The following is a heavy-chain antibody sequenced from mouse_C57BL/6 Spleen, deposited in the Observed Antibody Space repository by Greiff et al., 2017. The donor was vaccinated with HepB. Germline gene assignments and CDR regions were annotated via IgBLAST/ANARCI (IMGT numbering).Heavy chain of an antibody. J-gene: IGHJ2*01. D-gene: IGHD1-1*01. CDR2: IYPGDGDT. CDR1: GYAFSSSW. V-gene: IGHV1-82*01. Sequence: VQLQQSGPELVKPGASVKISCKASGYAFSSSWMNWVKQRPGKGLEWIGRIYPGDGDTNYNGKFKGKAKLTADKSSSTAYMQLSSLTSDDSSVYFCARPAGSNYFDYWGQGTTLTVSS. CDR3: ARPAGSNYFDY.